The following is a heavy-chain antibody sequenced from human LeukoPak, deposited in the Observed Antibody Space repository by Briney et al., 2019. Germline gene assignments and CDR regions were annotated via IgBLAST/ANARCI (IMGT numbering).Heavy chain of an antibody. CDR3: ARLPDYGDSAGLHY. Sequence: GGSLRLSCAASGFTFSGSALHWVRQASGKGLEWMGIIYPGDSDTRYSPSFQGQVTISADKSISTAYLQWSSLKASDTAMYYCARLPDYGDSAGLHYWGQGTLVTVSS. CDR2: IYPGDSDT. CDR1: GFTFSGSA. V-gene: IGHV5-51*01. D-gene: IGHD4-17*01. J-gene: IGHJ4*02.